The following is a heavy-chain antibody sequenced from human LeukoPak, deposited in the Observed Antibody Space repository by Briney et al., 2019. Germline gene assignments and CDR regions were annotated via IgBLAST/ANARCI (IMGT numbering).Heavy chain of an antibody. CDR1: GFTFSSYA. Sequence: GGSLRLSCAASGFTFSSYAMSWVRQAPGKGLKWVSGISNSGGSTYYADSVKGRFTISRDNSKNTLYLQMNSLRAEDTAVYYCAKARVIVVVIVAFDIWGQGTMVTVSS. D-gene: IGHD3-22*01. V-gene: IGHV3-23*01. J-gene: IGHJ3*02. CDR3: AKARVIVVVIVAFDI. CDR2: ISNSGGST.